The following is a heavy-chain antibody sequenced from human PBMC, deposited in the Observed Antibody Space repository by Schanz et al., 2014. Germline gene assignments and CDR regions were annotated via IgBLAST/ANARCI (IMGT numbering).Heavy chain of an antibody. CDR1: GFTFSSYG. D-gene: IGHD4-17*01. V-gene: IGHV3-33*01. CDR3: ARDGTVTSSGGDY. J-gene: IGHJ4*02. Sequence: QVQLVESGGGVVQPGRSLRLSCATSGFTFSSYGMHWVRQAPGKGLEWVAVIWFDGNNKYYADSVKGRFTIARDNSKNTLYLQMNSLRPEDRAVYYCARDGTVTSSGGDYWGQGTLVTVSS. CDR2: IWFDGNNK.